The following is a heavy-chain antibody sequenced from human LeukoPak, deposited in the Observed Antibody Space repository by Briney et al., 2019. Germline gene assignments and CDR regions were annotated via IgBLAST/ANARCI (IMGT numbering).Heavy chain of an antibody. V-gene: IGHV3-21*04. J-gene: IGHJ6*03. D-gene: IGHD1-1*01. CDR1: GFTFSSYS. Sequence: GSLRLSCAASGFTFSSYSMNWVRQAPGKGLEWVSSISSSSSYIYYADSVKGRFTISRANAKNSLYLQMNSLRAEDMALYYCAKGGPNDARDYYYMDVWGKGTTVTVSS. CDR3: AKGGPNDARDYYYMDV. CDR2: ISSSSSYI.